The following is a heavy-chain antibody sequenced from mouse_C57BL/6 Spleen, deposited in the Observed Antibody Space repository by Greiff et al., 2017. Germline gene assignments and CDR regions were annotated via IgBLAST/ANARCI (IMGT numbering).Heavy chain of an antibody. CDR1: GFTFNTYA. CDR3: VRDDHRAWFAY. Sequence: EVHLVESGGGLVQPKGSLKLSCAASGFTFNTYAMHWVRQPPGKGLEWVARIRSKSSNYATYYADSVKDRFTISRDVSQSMLYLQMNNLKTEDTDMYYCVRDDHRAWFAYGGQGTLVTVSA. D-gene: IGHD3-1*01. V-gene: IGHV10-3*01. J-gene: IGHJ3*01. CDR2: IRSKSSNYAT.